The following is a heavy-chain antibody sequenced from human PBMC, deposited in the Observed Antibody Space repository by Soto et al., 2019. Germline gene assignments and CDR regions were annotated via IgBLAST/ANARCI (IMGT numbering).Heavy chain of an antibody. CDR2: ISSSGTTI. D-gene: IGHD2-15*01. J-gene: IGHJ3*01. Sequence: EVQLVESGGGLVQPGGSLRLSCAASGFTFRDYEMHWVRQAPGKGLQWVSYISSSGTTIYYSESVKGRFTISRDTAKNSLYLQVSGLRADDTAFYYCARRIGDPEVVAVATRGAFDVWGQGTMVSVS. CDR3: ARRIGDPEVVAVATRGAFDV. CDR1: GFTFRDYE. V-gene: IGHV3-48*03.